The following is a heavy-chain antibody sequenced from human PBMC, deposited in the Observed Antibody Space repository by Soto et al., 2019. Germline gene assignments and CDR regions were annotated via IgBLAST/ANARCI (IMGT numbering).Heavy chain of an antibody. Sequence: GGSLRLSCAASGFTFSSYWMSWVRQAPGKGLEWVANIKQDGSEKYYVDSGKGRFTISRDNAKNSLYLQMNSLRAEDTAVYYCARGSPDYYDSSGYLNDAFDIWGQGTMVTVSS. V-gene: IGHV3-7*05. CDR2: IKQDGSEK. J-gene: IGHJ3*02. CDR3: ARGSPDYYDSSGYLNDAFDI. CDR1: GFTFSSYW. D-gene: IGHD3-22*01.